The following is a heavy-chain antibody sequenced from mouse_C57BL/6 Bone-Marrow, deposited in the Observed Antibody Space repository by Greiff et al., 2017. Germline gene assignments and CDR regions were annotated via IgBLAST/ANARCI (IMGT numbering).Heavy chain of an antibody. V-gene: IGHV14-4*01. J-gene: IGHJ2*01. CDR3: TTGYYFDY. Sequence: VQLQQSGAELVRPGASVKLSCTASGFHIKDDYMHWVKQRPEQGLEWIGWIDPENGDTEYASKFQGKATITADTSSNTAYLQLSSLTSEDTAVYYCTTGYYFDYWGQGTTLTVSS. CDR2: IDPENGDT. D-gene: IGHD2-2*01. CDR1: GFHIKDDY.